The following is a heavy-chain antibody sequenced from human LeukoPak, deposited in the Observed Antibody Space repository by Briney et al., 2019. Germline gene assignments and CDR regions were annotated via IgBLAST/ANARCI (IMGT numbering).Heavy chain of an antibody. Sequence: GESLKISCKGSGYSFTSNWIGWVRQMPGKGLEWMGAIFPADSDTRYSPSFQGQVTISADKSISTAYLQWSSLKASDTAMYYCASTLYGIASHWGQGTLVTVSS. V-gene: IGHV5-51*01. D-gene: IGHD6-13*01. CDR1: GYSFTSNW. J-gene: IGHJ4*02. CDR3: ASTLYGIASH. CDR2: IFPADSDT.